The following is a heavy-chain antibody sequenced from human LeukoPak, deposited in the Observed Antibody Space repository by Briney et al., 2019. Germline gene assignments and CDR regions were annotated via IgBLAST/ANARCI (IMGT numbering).Heavy chain of an antibody. Sequence: PSETLSLTCAVYGGSFSGYYWSWIRQPPGKGLEWIGEINHSGSTNYNPSLKSRVTISVDTSKNQFSLKLSSVTAADTAVYYCARRAASRWSGYYTDRFDPWGQGTLVTVSS. V-gene: IGHV4-34*01. CDR3: ARRAASRWSGYYTDRFDP. CDR1: GGSFSGYY. D-gene: IGHD3-3*01. J-gene: IGHJ5*02. CDR2: INHSGST.